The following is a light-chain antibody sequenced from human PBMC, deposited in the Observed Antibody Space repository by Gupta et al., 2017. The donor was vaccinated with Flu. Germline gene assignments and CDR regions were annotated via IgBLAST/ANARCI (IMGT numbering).Light chain of an antibody. V-gene: IGLV1-40*01. CDR1: GSNIGADYI. J-gene: IGLJ3*02. CDR3: QSHDNRLRGSDWV. CDR2: ANS. Sequence: ISCTGSGSNIGADYIVQWYQQLPGAAPKLLIYANSLRPSGVPDRFSGSKSGTSASLAISGLQAEDEGDYYCQSHDNRLRGSDWVFGGGTKLTVL.